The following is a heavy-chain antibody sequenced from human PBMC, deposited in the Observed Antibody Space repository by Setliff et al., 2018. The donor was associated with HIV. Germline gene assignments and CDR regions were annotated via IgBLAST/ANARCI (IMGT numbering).Heavy chain of an antibody. D-gene: IGHD3-16*02. V-gene: IGHV4-59*06. Sequence: KSSETLSLTCTVSGGSISNYYWSWIRQHPGKGLEWIGYIYYSGSTYYNPSLKSRVTISVDTSKNQFSLKLSSVTAADTAVYYCARVPPLKAFGGVISLYYFDYGSQGTLVTVSS. CDR3: ARVPPLKAFGGVISLYYFDY. CDR2: IYYSGST. J-gene: IGHJ4*02. CDR1: GGSISNYY.